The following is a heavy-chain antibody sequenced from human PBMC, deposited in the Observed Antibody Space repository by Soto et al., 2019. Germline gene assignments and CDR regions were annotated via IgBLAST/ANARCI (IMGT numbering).Heavy chain of an antibody. CDR3: ARGGVFFFAAPTNTLDY. Sequence: ASVKVSCKVSGYTLTELSMHWVRQTPGKGLEWMGGFDPEDGETIYAQKFQGRVTMTEDTSTDTAYMELSSLRSEDTAVYYCARGGVFFFAAPTNTLDYWGQGTLVTVSS. J-gene: IGHJ4*02. D-gene: IGHD3-10*01. CDR2: FDPEDGET. V-gene: IGHV1-24*01. CDR1: GYTLTELS.